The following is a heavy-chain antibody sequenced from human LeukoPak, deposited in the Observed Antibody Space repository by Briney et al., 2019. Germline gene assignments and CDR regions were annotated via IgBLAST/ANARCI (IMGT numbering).Heavy chain of an antibody. J-gene: IGHJ4*02. V-gene: IGHV3-48*01. Sequence: PGGSLRLSCAASGFTFSSYSMNWVRQAPGKGLEWVSYISSSSSTIYYADSVKGRFTISRDNDQNKVLLQMNRLRGEDTAMYYCARVRSSGYFDYWGQGILVTVSS. CDR2: ISSSSSTI. CDR1: GFTFSSYS. CDR3: ARVRSSGYFDY. D-gene: IGHD3-22*01.